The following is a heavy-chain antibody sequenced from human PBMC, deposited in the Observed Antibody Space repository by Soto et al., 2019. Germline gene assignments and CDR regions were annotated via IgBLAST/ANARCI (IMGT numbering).Heavy chain of an antibody. CDR1: GGSINSYY. CDR2: ISSGGSA. CDR3: ARDAYPNWFDF. V-gene: IGHV4-4*07. D-gene: IGHD2-8*01. J-gene: IGHJ5*01. Sequence: SETLSLTCNVSGGSINSYYWSWIRQPAGKGLEWIGRISSGGSAIYNPSLKSRVTISVDTSKNQFSLRLTSVTAADTAVYFCARDAYPNWFDFWGQGTLVTVSS.